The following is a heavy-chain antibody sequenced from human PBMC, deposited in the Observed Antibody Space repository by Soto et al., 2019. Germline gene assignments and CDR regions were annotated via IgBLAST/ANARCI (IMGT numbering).Heavy chain of an antibody. J-gene: IGHJ6*02. Sequence: QVQLVESRGGVVQPGRSLRLSCAASGFTFSSYAMHWVRQAPGKGLEWVAVISYDGSNKYYADSVKGRFTISRDNSKNTLYLQMNSLRAEDTAVYYCARGYCSSTSCYIFRYYYGMDVWGQGTTVTVSS. D-gene: IGHD2-2*02. CDR1: GFTFSSYA. V-gene: IGHV3-30-3*01. CDR2: ISYDGSNK. CDR3: ARGYCSSTSCYIFRYYYGMDV.